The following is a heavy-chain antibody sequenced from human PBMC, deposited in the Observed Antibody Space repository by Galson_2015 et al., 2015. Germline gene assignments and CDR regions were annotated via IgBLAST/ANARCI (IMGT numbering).Heavy chain of an antibody. CDR2: ISYDGSNK. Sequence: SLRLSCAASGFTFSSYGMHWVRQAPGEGLEWVAVISYDGSNKYYADSVKGRFTISRDNSKNTLYLQMNSLRAEGTAVYYCAKDIAVAGIDYWGQGTLVTVSS. V-gene: IGHV3-30*18. J-gene: IGHJ4*02. CDR1: GFTFSSYG. D-gene: IGHD6-19*01. CDR3: AKDIAVAGIDY.